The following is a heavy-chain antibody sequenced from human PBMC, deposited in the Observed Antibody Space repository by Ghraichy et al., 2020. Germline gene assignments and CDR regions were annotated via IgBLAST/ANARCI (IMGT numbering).Heavy chain of an antibody. Sequence: GESLNISCAASGFTFSSYAMSWVRQAPGKGLEWVSAISGSGGSTYYADSVKGRFTISRDNSKNTLYLQMNSLRAEDTAVYYCAKDHGYYDSSGYFQHQKEYGDYWGQGTLVTVSS. CDR3: AKDHGYYDSSGYFQHQKEYGDY. D-gene: IGHD3-22*01. J-gene: IGHJ4*02. CDR2: ISGSGGST. V-gene: IGHV3-23*01. CDR1: GFTFSSYA.